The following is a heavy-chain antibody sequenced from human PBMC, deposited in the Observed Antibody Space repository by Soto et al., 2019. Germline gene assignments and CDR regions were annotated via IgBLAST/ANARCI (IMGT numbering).Heavy chain of an antibody. CDR1: GYTFTSYY. V-gene: IGHV1-46*01. J-gene: IGHJ6*03. Sequence: ASVKVSCKASGYTFTSYYMHWVRQAPGQGLEWMGIIDPSGGSTSYAQKFQDRVTMTRDTSTSTVYMELSSLRSEDTAVYYCVRCLGDIVVVVAATEYYYMDVWGKGTTVTVSS. CDR2: IDPSGGST. CDR3: VRCLGDIVVVVAATEYYYMDV. D-gene: IGHD2-15*01.